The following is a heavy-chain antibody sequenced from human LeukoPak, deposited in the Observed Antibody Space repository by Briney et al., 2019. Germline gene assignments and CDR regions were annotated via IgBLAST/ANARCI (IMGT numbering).Heavy chain of an antibody. Sequence: GRSLRLSCAASGFTFRTYGMHWVRQAPGKGLNRVAVIWYDGSNEFYADSVKGRFTISRDNSNNTLYLQMNSLRAEDTAVYSCARDGGYYYYGMDVWGQGTTVTVSS. V-gene: IGHV3-33*01. CDR1: GFTFRTYG. D-gene: IGHD3-16*01. CDR3: ARDGGYYYYGMDV. J-gene: IGHJ6*02. CDR2: IWYDGSNE.